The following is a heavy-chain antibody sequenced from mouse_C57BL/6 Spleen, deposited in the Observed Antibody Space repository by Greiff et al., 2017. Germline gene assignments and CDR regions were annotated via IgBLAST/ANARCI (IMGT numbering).Heavy chain of an antibody. CDR2: ISGGGGNT. V-gene: IGHV5-9*01. Sequence: EVKLMESGGGLVKPGGSLKLSCAASGFTFSSYTMSWVRQTPEKRLEWVATISGGGGNTYYPDSVKGRFTISRGNAKNTLYLQMSSLRSEDTALYYCANDYDFDYWGQGTTLTVSS. CDR3: ANDYDFDY. J-gene: IGHJ2*01. CDR1: GFTFSSYT. D-gene: IGHD2-4*01.